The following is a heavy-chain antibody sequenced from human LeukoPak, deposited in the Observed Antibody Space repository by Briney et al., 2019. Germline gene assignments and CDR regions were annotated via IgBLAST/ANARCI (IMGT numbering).Heavy chain of an antibody. V-gene: IGHV3-21*01. CDR3: ARAKVREMATIPFDY. Sequence: GSLRLSCAAAGFTLSSYSMNRVRQAPGKGLEWVSSISSSSSYIYYADSVKGRLTISRDNVKNSLYLQMNSLRAEDTAVYYCARAKVREMATIPFDYWGQGTLVTVSS. CDR1: GFTLSSYS. D-gene: IGHD5-24*01. J-gene: IGHJ4*02. CDR2: ISSSSSYI.